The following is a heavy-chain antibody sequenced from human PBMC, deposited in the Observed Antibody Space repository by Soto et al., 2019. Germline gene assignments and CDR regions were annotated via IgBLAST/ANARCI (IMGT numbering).Heavy chain of an antibody. D-gene: IGHD6-19*01. CDR2: IYYSGST. V-gene: IGHV4-39*01. CDR3: ARPPSGWYYFDY. J-gene: IGHJ4*02. CDR1: GGSISSSSYY. Sequence: SETLSLTCTVSGGSISSSSYYWGWIRQPPGKGLEWIGSIYYSGSTYYNPSLKSRVTISVDTSKNQFSLKLSSVTAADTAVYYCARPPSGWYYFDYWGQGTLVTVSS.